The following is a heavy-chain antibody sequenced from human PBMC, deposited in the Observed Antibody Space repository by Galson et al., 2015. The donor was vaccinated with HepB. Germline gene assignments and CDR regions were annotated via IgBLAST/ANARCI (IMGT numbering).Heavy chain of an antibody. CDR2: ISSSSSYT. D-gene: IGHD1-26*01. CDR1: GFTFSDYY. Sequence: LRLSCAASGFTFSDYYMSWIRQAPGKGLEWVSYISSSSSYTNYADSVKGRFTISRDNAKNSLYLQMNSLRAEDTAVYYCARDGGSYLGGYYYYYGMDVWGQGTTVTVSS. V-gene: IGHV3-11*05. CDR3: ARDGGSYLGGYYYYYGMDV. J-gene: IGHJ6*02.